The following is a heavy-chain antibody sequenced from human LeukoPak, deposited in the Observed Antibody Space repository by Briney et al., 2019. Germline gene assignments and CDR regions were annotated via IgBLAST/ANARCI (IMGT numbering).Heavy chain of an antibody. CDR2: ISSSSSTI. CDR3: ARDTREGNYDYVWGSYRYNYFDY. D-gene: IGHD3-16*02. Sequence: PGGSLRLSCAASGFTFSRYSMNWVRQAPGKGLEWVSYISSSSSTIYYADSVKGRFTISRDNAKNSLYLQMNSLRDEDTAVYYCARDTREGNYDYVWGSYRYNYFDYWGQGTLVTVSS. CDR1: GFTFSRYS. V-gene: IGHV3-48*02. J-gene: IGHJ4*02.